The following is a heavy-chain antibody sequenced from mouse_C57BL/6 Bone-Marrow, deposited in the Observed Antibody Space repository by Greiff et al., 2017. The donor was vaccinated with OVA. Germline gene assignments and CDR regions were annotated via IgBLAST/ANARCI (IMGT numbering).Heavy chain of an antibody. J-gene: IGHJ4*01. D-gene: IGHD2-5*01. CDR3: AAPAYYSNYCAMDY. Sequence: EVKLQESGPELVKPGASVKISCKASGYSFTDYNMNWVKQSNGKSLEWIGVINPNYGTTSYNQKFKGKATLTVDQSSSTAYMQLNSLTSEDSAVYYCAAPAYYSNYCAMDYWGQGTSVTVSS. CDR2: INPNYGTT. CDR1: GYSFTDYN. V-gene: IGHV1-39*01.